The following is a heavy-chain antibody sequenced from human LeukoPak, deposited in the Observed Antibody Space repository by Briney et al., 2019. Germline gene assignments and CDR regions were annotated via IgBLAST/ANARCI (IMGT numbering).Heavy chain of an antibody. J-gene: IGHJ3*02. V-gene: IGHV3-23*01. CDR2: ISGSGGST. Sequence: GGSLRLSCAASGFTFSSYAMSCVRQAPGKGLEWVLGISGSGGSTDYADSVKGRFTISRDNSKNTLFLQMNSLRGEDTAVYYCAGDAFDIWGQGTMVTVSS. CDR1: GFTFSSYA. CDR3: AGDAFDI.